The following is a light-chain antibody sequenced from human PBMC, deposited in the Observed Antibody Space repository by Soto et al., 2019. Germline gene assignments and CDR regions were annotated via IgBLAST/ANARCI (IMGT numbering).Light chain of an antibody. CDR3: QQYNSYSS. Sequence: DIQMTQSPSSLSAYVGDRVTITCRASQGITNDLGWYQQKPGKAPKLLIYDASSLESGVPSRFSGSGSGTEFTLTISSLQPDDFATYYCQQYNSYSSFGQGTKVDIK. V-gene: IGKV1-17*01. CDR1: QGITND. CDR2: DAS. J-gene: IGKJ1*01.